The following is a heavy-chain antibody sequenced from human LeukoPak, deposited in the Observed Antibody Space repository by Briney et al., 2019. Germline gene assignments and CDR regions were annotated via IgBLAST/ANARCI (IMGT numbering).Heavy chain of an antibody. Sequence: GGSLRLSCAASGFIFSTYGMRWVRQPPGKGLEWVAVIWYDGSNKYYADSVKGRFTISRDNSKNTLYLQMNSLRAEDTAVYYCARAVGPFDYWGQGTLVTVSS. CDR3: ARAVGPFDY. CDR1: GFIFSTYG. D-gene: IGHD3/OR15-3a*01. CDR2: IWYDGSNK. J-gene: IGHJ4*02. V-gene: IGHV3-33*01.